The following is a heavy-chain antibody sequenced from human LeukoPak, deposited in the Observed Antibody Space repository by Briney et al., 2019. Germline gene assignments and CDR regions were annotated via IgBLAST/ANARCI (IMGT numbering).Heavy chain of an antibody. CDR3: AREGSWPYYYYMDV. V-gene: IGHV3-7*01. CDR2: IKQDGSEK. D-gene: IGHD6-13*01. CDR1: GFTFSSYW. Sequence: GGSLRLSCAASGFTFSSYWMSWVRQAPGKGLEWVANIKQDGSEKYYVDSVKGRFTISRDNAKNSLYLQMNGLRAEDTAVYYCAREGSWPYYYYMDVWGKGTTVTVSS. J-gene: IGHJ6*03.